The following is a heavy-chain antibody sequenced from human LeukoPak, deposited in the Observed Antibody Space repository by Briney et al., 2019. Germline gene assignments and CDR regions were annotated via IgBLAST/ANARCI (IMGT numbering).Heavy chain of an antibody. V-gene: IGHV3-74*01. Sequence: GGSLRLSCAASGFTFSSYWMHWVRQAPGKGLVWVSRINSDGSSTSYADSVKGRFTISRDNAKNTLYLQMNSLRAEDTAVYYCAREVYGGATFLYYWGQGTLVTVPS. CDR1: GFTFSSYW. D-gene: IGHD1-26*01. CDR3: AREVYGGATFLYY. J-gene: IGHJ4*02. CDR2: INSDGSST.